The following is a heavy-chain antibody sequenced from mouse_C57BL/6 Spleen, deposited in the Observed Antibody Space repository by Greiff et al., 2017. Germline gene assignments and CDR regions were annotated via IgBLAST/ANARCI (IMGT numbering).Heavy chain of an antibody. CDR3: ARAAVRGDAMDY. CDR1: GYTFTSYG. CDR2: IYPRSGNT. V-gene: IGHV1-81*01. Sequence: VQGVESGAELARPGASVKLSCKASGYTFTSYGISWVKQRTGQGLEWIGEIYPRSGNTYYNEKFKGKATLTADKSSSTAYMELRSLTSEDSAVYFCARAAVRGDAMDYWGQGTSVTVSS. J-gene: IGHJ4*01. D-gene: IGHD2-14*01.